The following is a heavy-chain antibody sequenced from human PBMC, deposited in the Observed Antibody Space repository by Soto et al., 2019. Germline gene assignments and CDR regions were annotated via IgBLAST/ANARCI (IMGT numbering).Heavy chain of an antibody. CDR3: AKGRYFDASGGCANF. V-gene: IGHV3-23*01. CDR2: ISGSGWQT. CDR1: GFTFNSYA. D-gene: IGHD3-9*01. J-gene: IGHJ2*01. Sequence: EVRLMESGGGFLQPGGSQRLSCVASGFTFNSYAMSWVRQTPEKGLEWVSAISGSGWQTYYAESVQGRFTISRDNSKTTVYLHTNRMRAEDSGIYYCAKGRYFDASGGCANFWGRGTLVTVSS.